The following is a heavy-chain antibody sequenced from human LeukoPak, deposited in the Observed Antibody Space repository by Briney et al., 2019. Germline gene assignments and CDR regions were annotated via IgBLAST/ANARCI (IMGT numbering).Heavy chain of an antibody. Sequence: GSLRLSCAASGFTFNSYTMNWVRQAPGKGLEWIGSIYYSGSTYYNPSLKSRVTISVDTSKNQFSLKLSSVTAADTAVYYCARGVAARQLKREYYFDYWGQGTLVTVSS. CDR1: GFTFNSYT. CDR2: IYYSGST. V-gene: IGHV4-39*07. J-gene: IGHJ4*02. D-gene: IGHD6-6*01. CDR3: ARGVAARQLKREYYFDY.